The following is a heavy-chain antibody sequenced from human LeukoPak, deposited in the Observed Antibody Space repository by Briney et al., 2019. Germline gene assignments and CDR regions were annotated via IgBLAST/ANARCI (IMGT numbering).Heavy chain of an antibody. Sequence: SETLSLTCAVYGGSFSSYYWSWIRQPPGKGLEWIGYIYYSGSTNYNPSLKSRVTISVDTSKNQFSLKLSSVTAADTAVYYCARYGEYCSSTSCYGSAWFDPWGQGTLVTVSS. CDR3: ARYGEYCSSTSCYGSAWFDP. CDR2: IYYSGST. J-gene: IGHJ5*02. D-gene: IGHD2-2*01. CDR1: GGSFSSYY. V-gene: IGHV4-59*01.